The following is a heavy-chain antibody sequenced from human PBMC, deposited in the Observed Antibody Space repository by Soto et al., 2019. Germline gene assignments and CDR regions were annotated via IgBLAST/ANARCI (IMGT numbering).Heavy chain of an antibody. J-gene: IGHJ4*02. CDR3: ARAGSGWPIDY. V-gene: IGHV4-59*01. D-gene: IGHD1-26*01. Sequence: QVQLQESGPGLVKPSETLSLTCTVSGGSISSYYWTWIRQPPGKGLEWIGDIYYSGSTTYNPSLKSRVTISVDTSKNQFSLKLSSVTAADTAMYYCARAGSGWPIDYWGQGTLVTVSS. CDR2: IYYSGST. CDR1: GGSISSYY.